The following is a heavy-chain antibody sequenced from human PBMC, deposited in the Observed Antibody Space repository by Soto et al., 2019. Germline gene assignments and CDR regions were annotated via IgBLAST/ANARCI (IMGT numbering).Heavy chain of an antibody. V-gene: IGHV3-23*01. CDR1: GFTFSSYA. J-gene: IGHJ5*02. CDR3: AKESGPAATFREYNWLDP. Sequence: SGGSLRLSCAASGFTFSSYAMSWVRQAPGKGLEWVSAISGSGGSTYYADSVKGRFTISRDNSKNTLYLQMNSLRAEDTAVYYCAKESGPAATFREYNWLDPWGQGTLVTFSS. CDR2: ISGSGGST. D-gene: IGHD2-2*01.